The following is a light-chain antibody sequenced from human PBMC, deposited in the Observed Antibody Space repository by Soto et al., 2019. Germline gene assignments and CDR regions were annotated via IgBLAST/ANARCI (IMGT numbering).Light chain of an antibody. V-gene: IGLV2-8*01. CDR3: SSFVAGNNYWV. Sequence: LTQPPSASGSPGRSVTISCTGTSSDVGGYDYVSWFQQHPGKAPKLIIYEVTKRPSGVPDRFSASKSGNTASLTVSGLQAEDEADYYCSSFVAGNNYWVFGGGTKLTVL. CDR1: SSDVGGYDY. J-gene: IGLJ3*02. CDR2: EVT.